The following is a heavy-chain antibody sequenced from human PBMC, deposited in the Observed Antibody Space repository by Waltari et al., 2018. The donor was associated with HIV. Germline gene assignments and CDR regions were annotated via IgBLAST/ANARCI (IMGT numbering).Heavy chain of an antibody. J-gene: IGHJ4*02. V-gene: IGHV1-2*02. D-gene: IGHD3-9*01. CDR2: LNPNSGDT. CDR3: AREDGRRYFDR. CDR1: GYTFTGYF. Sequence: QVQLVQSGAEVKKPGASVKVSCKASGYTFTGYFIHWVRQAPGQGLEWMGWLNPNSGDTNDAQKFQGRVTMTRDTSINTVYMELSRLRSVDTAMFYCAREDGRRYFDRWGQGTLVTVSS.